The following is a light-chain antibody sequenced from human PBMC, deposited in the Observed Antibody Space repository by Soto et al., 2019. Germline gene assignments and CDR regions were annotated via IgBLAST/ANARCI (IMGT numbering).Light chain of an antibody. Sequence: EIVLTQSPGALSLSPGEGATLSCRPSQSVSSYLAWYQQKPGQAPRLLIYDASNRATGIPARFSGSGSGTEFTLTISSLQSEDFAVYYCQQRSNWPPITFGQGTRLEIK. J-gene: IGKJ5*01. CDR1: QSVSSY. CDR2: DAS. V-gene: IGKV3-11*01. CDR3: QQRSNWPPIT.